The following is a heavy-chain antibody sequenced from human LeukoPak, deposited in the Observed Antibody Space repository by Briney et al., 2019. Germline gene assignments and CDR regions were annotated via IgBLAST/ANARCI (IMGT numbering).Heavy chain of an antibody. D-gene: IGHD3-22*01. Sequence: SGGSLRLSCAASGFTFSSYAMHWVRQAPGKGLEWVAVISYDGSNKYYADSVKGRFTISRDNSKNTLYLQMNSLRAEDTAVYYCARVTEVVMGEIDYWGQGTLVTVSS. J-gene: IGHJ4*02. CDR2: ISYDGSNK. CDR3: ARVTEVVMGEIDY. V-gene: IGHV3-30-3*01. CDR1: GFTFSSYA.